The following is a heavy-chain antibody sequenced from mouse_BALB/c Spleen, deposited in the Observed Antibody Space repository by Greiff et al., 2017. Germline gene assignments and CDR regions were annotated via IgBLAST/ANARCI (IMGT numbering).Heavy chain of an antibody. Sequence: TGGGLVQPKGSLKLSCAASGFTFNTNAMNWVRQAPGKGLEWVARIRSKSNNYATYYADSVKDRFTISRDDSQSMLYLQMNNLKTEDTAMYYCVREDYDGFFAYGGQGTLVTVSA. CDR2: IRSKSNNYAT. CDR3: VREDYDGFFAY. CDR1: GFTFNTNA. V-gene: IGHV10S3*01. D-gene: IGHD2-4*01. J-gene: IGHJ3*01.